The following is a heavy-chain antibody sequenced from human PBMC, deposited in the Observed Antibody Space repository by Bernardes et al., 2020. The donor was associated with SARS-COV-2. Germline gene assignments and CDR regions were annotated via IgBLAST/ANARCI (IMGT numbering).Heavy chain of an antibody. V-gene: IGHV1-18*01. Sequence: ASMKVSCKASGYTFTSYGISWVRQAPGQGLEWMGWISAYNGNTNYAQKLQGRVTMTTDTSTSTAYMELRSLRSDDTAVYYCARSFPCSSTSCYKDGFDYWGQGTLVTVSS. J-gene: IGHJ4*02. CDR1: GYTFTSYG. CDR3: ARSFPCSSTSCYKDGFDY. D-gene: IGHD2-2*02. CDR2: ISAYNGNT.